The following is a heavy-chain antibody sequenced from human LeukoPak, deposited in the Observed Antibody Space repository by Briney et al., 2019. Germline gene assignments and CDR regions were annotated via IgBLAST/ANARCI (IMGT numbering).Heavy chain of an antibody. CDR2: IKHSGST. D-gene: IGHD6-19*01. CDR3: ARGGSSGWARGGDYYYYCMDV. V-gene: IGHV4-34*01. Sequence: PSETLSLTCAVYGGSFSGYYWSWIRQPPGKGLEWIWEIKHSGSTNYNPSLKSRVTISVDTSKNQFSLKLSFGTAAATAVYYCARGGSSGWARGGDYYYYCMDVWGKGTTVTVSS. J-gene: IGHJ6*03. CDR1: GGSFSGYY.